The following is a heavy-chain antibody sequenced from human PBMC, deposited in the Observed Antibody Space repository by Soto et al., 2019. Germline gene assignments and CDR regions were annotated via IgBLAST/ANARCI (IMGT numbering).Heavy chain of an antibody. D-gene: IGHD1-26*01. CDR2: IYYSVTT. CDR3: ARVVSGSYFDY. J-gene: IGHJ4*02. CDR1: GGSITTGGHF. V-gene: IGHV4-31*03. Sequence: QVQLQESGPGLVKASQTLSLTCTVSGGSITTGGHFWSWIRQHPGTGLEWIGYIYYSVTTHFNPSLKSRVSISVDTSKNQFSLKLSSVTAADTAMYYCARVVSGSYFDYWGQGTLVTVSS.